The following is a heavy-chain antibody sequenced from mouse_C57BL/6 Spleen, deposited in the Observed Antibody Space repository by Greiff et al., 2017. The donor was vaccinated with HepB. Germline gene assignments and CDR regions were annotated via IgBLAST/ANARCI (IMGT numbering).Heavy chain of an antibody. CDR3: ARFLYYGSSPFAY. CDR1: GYTFTSYW. D-gene: IGHD1-1*01. Sequence: VQLQQPGAELVRPGSSVKLSCKASGYTFTSYWMDWVKQRPGQGLEWIGNIYPSDSETHYNQKFKDKATLTVDKSSSTAYMQLSSLTSEDSAVYYCARFLYYGSSPFAYWGQGTLVTVAA. J-gene: IGHJ3*01. CDR2: IYPSDSET. V-gene: IGHV1-61*01.